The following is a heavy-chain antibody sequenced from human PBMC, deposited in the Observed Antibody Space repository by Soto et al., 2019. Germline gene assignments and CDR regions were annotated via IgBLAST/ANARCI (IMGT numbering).Heavy chain of an antibody. CDR1: GDSSTSSIYY. CDR2: MYYSGST. J-gene: IGHJ4*02. CDR3: PRHGLH. V-gene: IGHV4-39*01. Sequence: TETLSLTCTVSGDSSTSSIYYWGWIRQPPAKALEWIGNMYYSGSTYYNPSLKSRLTISADTSKNQFFLKLSSVTAADTAVYYCPRHGLHWRQGLLGTVS.